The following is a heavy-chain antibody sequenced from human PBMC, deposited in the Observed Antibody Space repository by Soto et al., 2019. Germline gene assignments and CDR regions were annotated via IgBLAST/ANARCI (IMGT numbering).Heavy chain of an antibody. Sequence: PGGSLRLSCAASGFTFSNYAMSWVRQAPGKALKWVSSINIVGGGTNYADSVRGRFTISRDDSKNTLFLQMNSLRAEDTAVYYCTKDYYFASWGQGTLVTVSS. CDR2: INIVGGGT. CDR3: TKDYYFAS. V-gene: IGHV3-23*01. CDR1: GFTFSNYA. J-gene: IGHJ4*02.